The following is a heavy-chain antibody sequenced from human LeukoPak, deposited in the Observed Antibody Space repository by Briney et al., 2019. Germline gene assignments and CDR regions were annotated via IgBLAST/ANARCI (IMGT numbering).Heavy chain of an antibody. D-gene: IGHD4-17*01. CDR3: AVSDYGHDGWVY. J-gene: IGHJ4*02. V-gene: IGHV3-53*01. CDR2: IYSGGST. CDR1: GFTVSSNY. Sequence: GGSLRLSCAASGFTVSSNYMSWVRQAPGKGLEWVSVIYSGGSTYYADSVKGRFTISRDNSKNTLYLQMNSLRAEDTAVYYCAVSDYGHDGWVYWGQGALVTVSS.